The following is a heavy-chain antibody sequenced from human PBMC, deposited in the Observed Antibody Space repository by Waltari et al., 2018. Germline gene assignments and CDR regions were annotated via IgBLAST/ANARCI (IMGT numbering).Heavy chain of an antibody. CDR1: GFIFSSYD. CDR3: AKGPAARTNWFDP. Sequence: EVQLLESGGGLVQPGGSLRLSCAASGFIFSSYDMSWVRQAPGRGLVWVSGICGSGSTIHSADSVRGRFTISRDNSKNTLYLQMNSLRAEDTAVYYCAKGPAARTNWFDPWGQGTLVTVSS. CDR2: ICGSGSTI. V-gene: IGHV3-23*01. J-gene: IGHJ5*02. D-gene: IGHD2-2*01.